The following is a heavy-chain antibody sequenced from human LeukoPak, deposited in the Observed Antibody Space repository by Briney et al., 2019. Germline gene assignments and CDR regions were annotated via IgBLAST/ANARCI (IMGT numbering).Heavy chain of an antibody. Sequence: SETLSLTCAVYGGSFSGYYWSWIRHPPGKGLEWIEEINHSGSTNYNPSLKSRVTISVDTSKNQFSLKLSSVTAADTAVYYCARSGLDHYYYYMDVWGKGTTVTVSS. J-gene: IGHJ6*03. V-gene: IGHV4-34*01. CDR1: GGSFSGYY. CDR3: ARSGLDHYYYYMDV. CDR2: INHSGST. D-gene: IGHD6-19*01.